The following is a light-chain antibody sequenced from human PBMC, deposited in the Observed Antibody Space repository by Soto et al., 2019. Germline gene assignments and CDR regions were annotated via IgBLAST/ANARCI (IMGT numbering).Light chain of an antibody. CDR2: GAA. J-gene: IGKJ1*01. CDR3: QQYGSSPELT. Sequence: EIVLTQSPGTLSLSPGERATLSCRASQSVSSSYLAWYQQKPGQAPRLLIYGAASRATGIPDRFSGSGSGTDFTLNISRVEPEDFAVYYWQQYGSSPELTFGQGTKVEIK. CDR1: QSVSSSY. V-gene: IGKV3-20*01.